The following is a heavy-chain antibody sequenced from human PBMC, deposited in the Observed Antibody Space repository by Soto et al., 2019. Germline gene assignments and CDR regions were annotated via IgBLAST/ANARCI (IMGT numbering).Heavy chain of an antibody. D-gene: IGHD5-18*01. CDR1: GCTFSSYA. J-gene: IGHJ4*02. Sequence: ASLKVSCKASGCTFSSYAISWVRQAPGQGLEWMGGIIPIFGTANYAQKFQGRVTITADESTSTAYMELSSLRSEDTAVYYCAHGGGYSYGFGPFDYWGQGTLVTVSS. CDR2: IIPIFGTA. V-gene: IGHV1-69*13. CDR3: AHGGGYSYGFGPFDY.